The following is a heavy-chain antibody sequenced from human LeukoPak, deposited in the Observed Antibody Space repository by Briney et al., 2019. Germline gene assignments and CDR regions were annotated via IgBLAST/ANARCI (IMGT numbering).Heavy chain of an antibody. V-gene: IGHV4-34*01. CDR2: INHSGST. J-gene: IGHJ5*02. Sequence: SETLTLTCAAYGGSFSSYYWSWIRQPPGKGLEWIWEINHSGSTNYNPSLKSRVTISVDTSKNQFSLKLSSVTAADTAVYYCARGSQYYDFWSGYHPNWFDPWGQGTLVTVSS. CDR3: ARGSQYYDFWSGYHPNWFDP. CDR1: GGSFSSYY. D-gene: IGHD3-3*01.